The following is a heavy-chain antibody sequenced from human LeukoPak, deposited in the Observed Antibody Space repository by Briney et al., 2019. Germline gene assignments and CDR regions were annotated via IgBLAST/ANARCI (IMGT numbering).Heavy chain of an antibody. V-gene: IGHV4-34*08. CDR2: INHSGST. CDR3: AKRRFGRAPPNAFDI. Sequence: GSLRLSCAASGFTFHTYAMSWVRQAPGKGLEWIGEINHSGSTNYNPSLKSRVTISVDTSKNQFSLKLSSVTAADTAVYYCAKRRFGRAPPNAFDIWGQGTMVTVSS. D-gene: IGHD3-10*01. CDR1: GFTFHTYA. J-gene: IGHJ3*02.